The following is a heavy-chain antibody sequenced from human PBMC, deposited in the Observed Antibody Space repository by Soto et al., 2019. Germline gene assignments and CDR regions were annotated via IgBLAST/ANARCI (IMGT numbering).Heavy chain of an antibody. V-gene: IGHV3-33*01. J-gene: IGHJ6*02. CDR1: GFTFSSYG. CDR3: ARDRSPGYYYYGMDV. CDR2: IWYDGSNK. Sequence: QVQLVESGGGLVQPGRSLRLSCAASGFTFSSYGMHWVRQAPGKGLERVAVIWYDGSNKYYADSVKGRFTISRDNSKNTLYLQMNSLRAEDTAVYYCARDRSPGYYYYGMDVWGQGTTVTVSS. D-gene: IGHD1-26*01.